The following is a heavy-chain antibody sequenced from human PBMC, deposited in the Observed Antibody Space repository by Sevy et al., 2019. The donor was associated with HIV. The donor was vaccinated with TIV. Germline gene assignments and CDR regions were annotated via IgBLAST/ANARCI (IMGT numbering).Heavy chain of an antibody. V-gene: IGHV3-7*01. CDR3: VRAIVIEGSF. Sequence: GESLKISCAASGFNINTYWMNWVRQAPGKGLEWVANIKYDGSEIYYVDSVRGRFTISKDNARSLVYLQMNSLRAEDTALYYCVRAIVIEGSFWGQGTLVTVSS. J-gene: IGHJ4*02. CDR1: GFNINTYW. D-gene: IGHD2-2*01. CDR2: IKYDGSEI.